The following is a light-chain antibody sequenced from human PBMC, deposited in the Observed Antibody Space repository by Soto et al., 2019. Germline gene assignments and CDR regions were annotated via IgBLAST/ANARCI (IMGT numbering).Light chain of an antibody. V-gene: IGLV7-46*01. Sequence: QAVVTQEPSLTVSPGGTVTLTCGSSTGAVTSGHYPYWFQQKPGQAPRTLIYDTSNKHSWTPARFSGSLLGGKAALTLSGAQTEDEAEYYCLLSYRGARTPWVFGGRTKLTVL. CDR3: LLSYRGARTPWV. J-gene: IGLJ3*02. CDR1: TGAVTSGHY. CDR2: DTS.